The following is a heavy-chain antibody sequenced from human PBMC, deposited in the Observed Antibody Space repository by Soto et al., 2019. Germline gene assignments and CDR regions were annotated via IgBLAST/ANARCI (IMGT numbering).Heavy chain of an antibody. CDR2: INHSGGT. Sequence: SETLSLTCAVYGGSFSAYYWSWIRQPPGKGLEWIGEINHSGGTSYNPSLKSRVTISVDTSKSQFSLKLTSVTAPDRAVYYCARGSVDTLDSSGFYEYWGPGTPLTVST. CDR3: ARGSVDTLDSSGFYEY. J-gene: IGHJ4*02. D-gene: IGHD3-22*01. V-gene: IGHV4-34*01. CDR1: GGSFSAYY.